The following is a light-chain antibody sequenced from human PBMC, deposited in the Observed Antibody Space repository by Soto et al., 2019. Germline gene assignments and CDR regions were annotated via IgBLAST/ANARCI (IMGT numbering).Light chain of an antibody. J-gene: IGLJ1*01. CDR3: NSYVGSNNYV. Sequence: QSALTQPPSASGSPGQSVTISCIGTASDIGRYNYVSWYQHHPGKAPKLIIYEVTKRPSGVPDRFSGSKSGNTASLTVSGLQADDEADYYCNSYVGSNNYVFGTGTKGHRP. CDR1: ASDIGRYNY. V-gene: IGLV2-8*01. CDR2: EVT.